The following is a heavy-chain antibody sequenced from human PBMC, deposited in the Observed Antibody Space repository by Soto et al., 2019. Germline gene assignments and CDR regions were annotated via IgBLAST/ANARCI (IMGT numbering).Heavy chain of an antibody. CDR3: AKDPGGVQLWDSFDY. D-gene: IGHD5-18*01. J-gene: IGHJ4*02. CDR2: ISYDETNK. V-gene: IGHV3-30*18. CDR1: VFSFSTCG. Sequence: GGSLRLSCAASVFSFSTCGMHWVRQAPGKGLEWVAVISYDETNKFYADSVKGRFTISRDNSKNMLYLQMNSLRTEDTAVYYCAKDPGGVQLWDSFDYWGQGILVTVSS.